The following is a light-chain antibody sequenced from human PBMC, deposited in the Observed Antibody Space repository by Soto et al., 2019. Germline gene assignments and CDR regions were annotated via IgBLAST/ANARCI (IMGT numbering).Light chain of an antibody. CDR1: QSLLHSSGYKY. V-gene: IGKV2-28*01. Sequence: DFVMTQSPLSLPVTAGEPASISCRSSQSLLHSSGYKYLDWYLQKPGQSPHLLIYLGSHRASGVPDRFSGSESGTDFTLKISRVEAEDVGVYYCMQRLQTPWTFGQGTKVEIK. J-gene: IGKJ1*01. CDR3: MQRLQTPWT. CDR2: LGS.